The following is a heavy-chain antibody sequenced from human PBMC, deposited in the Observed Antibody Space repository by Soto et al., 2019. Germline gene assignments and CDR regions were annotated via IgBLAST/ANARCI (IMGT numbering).Heavy chain of an antibody. V-gene: IGHV1-2*04. CDR1: GYTFSDYY. J-gene: IGHJ4*02. Sequence: ASVKVSCKASGYTFSDYYMHWVRQAPGQGLEWMGWINPNSGGTNYARKFQGWVTMTRDTSISTAYMELSRLRSDDTAVYYCARDRIAAGEEYYFDYWGQGTLVTVSS. CDR3: ARDRIAAGEEYYFDY. D-gene: IGHD6-13*01. CDR2: INPNSGGT.